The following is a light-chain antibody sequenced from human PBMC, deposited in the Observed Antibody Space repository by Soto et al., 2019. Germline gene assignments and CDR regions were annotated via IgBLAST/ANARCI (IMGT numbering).Light chain of an antibody. Sequence: IVMTQSLATLSMSPGERATLSCRASQSLNRDLAWYQQKPGQSPRLLIFGASIRATGIPARFSGSGSGTDFTLTISSLQSEDFAVYYCQQYYKWPFTFGPGTKVDIK. CDR3: QQYYKWPFT. CDR2: GAS. J-gene: IGKJ3*01. V-gene: IGKV3-15*01. CDR1: QSLNRD.